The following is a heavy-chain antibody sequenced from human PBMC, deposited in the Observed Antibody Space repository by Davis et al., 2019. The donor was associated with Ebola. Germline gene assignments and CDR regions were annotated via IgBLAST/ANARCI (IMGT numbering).Heavy chain of an antibody. CDR2: INHSGST. V-gene: IGHV4-34*01. CDR1: GGSISSYY. Sequence: PSETLSLTCTVSGGSISSYYWSWIRQPPGKGLEWIGEINHSGSTNYNPSLKSRVTISVDTSKNQFSLKLSSVTAADTAVYYCARSGYSPYYYYYYMDVWGKGTTVTVSS. D-gene: IGHD6-13*01. J-gene: IGHJ6*03. CDR3: ARSGYSPYYYYYYMDV.